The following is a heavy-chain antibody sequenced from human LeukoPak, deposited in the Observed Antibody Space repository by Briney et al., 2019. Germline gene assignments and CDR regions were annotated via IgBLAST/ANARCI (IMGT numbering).Heavy chain of an antibody. CDR2: ILYDGRTT. V-gene: IGHV3-30*04. CDR1: GFTFRSYT. Sequence: GGSLRLSCAASGFTFRSYTMHWVRQAPGKGLEWVAVILYDGRTTNYAESVRGRFTISRDTSENTLYLQMNNLRPEDTAIYYCARGILGSAFSFDYWGQGTLVTVSS. J-gene: IGHJ4*02. CDR3: ARGILGSAFSFDY. D-gene: IGHD1-26*01.